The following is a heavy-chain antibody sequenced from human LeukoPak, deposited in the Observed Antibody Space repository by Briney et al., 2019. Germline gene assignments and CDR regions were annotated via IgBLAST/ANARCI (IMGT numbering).Heavy chain of an antibody. J-gene: IGHJ3*02. V-gene: IGHV4-38-2*01. CDR3: ARRLEYSSGWYGNDAFDI. D-gene: IGHD6-19*01. Sequence: PSETLSLTCAVSGCSISSGYYWGWIRQPPGKGLEWIGSIYHSGSTYYNPSLKSRVTISVDTSKNQFSLKLSSVTAADTAVYSFARRLEYSSGWYGNDAFDIWGQGTMVTVSS. CDR1: GCSISSGYY. CDR2: IYHSGST.